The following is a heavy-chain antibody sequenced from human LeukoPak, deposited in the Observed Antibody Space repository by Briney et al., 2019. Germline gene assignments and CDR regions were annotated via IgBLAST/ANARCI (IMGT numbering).Heavy chain of an antibody. Sequence: SSETLSFTCTGSGASISSSNYYWGWIRHPPGKRLEWIGSIYYSGSTDYNPSLKSRVTISVDTSKNQFSLKLSSVTAADTAVYYCARRSAKSSFDYWGQGTLVTVSS. CDR3: ARRSAKSSFDY. CDR2: IYYSGST. CDR1: GASISSSNYY. V-gene: IGHV4-39*01. J-gene: IGHJ4*02. D-gene: IGHD3-16*02.